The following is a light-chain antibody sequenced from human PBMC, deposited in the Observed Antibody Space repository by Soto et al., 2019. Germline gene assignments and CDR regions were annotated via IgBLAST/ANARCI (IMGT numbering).Light chain of an antibody. CDR1: SSDVGGYNY. Sequence: QSALTQPASVSGSPGQSFTISCTGTSSDVGGYNYVSWYQQHPGKAPKLMIYEVSNRPSGVSNRFSGSKSGNTASLTISGLQAEDEADYYCSSYTSSSTPWVFGGGTQLTVL. CDR2: EVS. CDR3: SSYTSSSTPWV. V-gene: IGLV2-14*01. J-gene: IGLJ3*02.